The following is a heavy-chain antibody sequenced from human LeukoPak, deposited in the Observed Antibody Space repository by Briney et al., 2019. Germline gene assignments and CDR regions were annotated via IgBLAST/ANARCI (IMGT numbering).Heavy chain of an antibody. CDR1: EFTFSSFG. J-gene: IGHJ4*02. V-gene: IGHV3-30*02. D-gene: IGHD6-13*01. Sequence: GGSLRLSCAASEFTFSSFGMHWVRQAPGKGLEWVAFIQYDGSYKEYGDSVKGRFTISRDNSKNTLYLQMNSLRAEDTAVYYCAKDWSPASGRGGYFDYWGQGTLVTVSS. CDR3: AKDWSPASGRGGYFDY. CDR2: IQYDGSYK.